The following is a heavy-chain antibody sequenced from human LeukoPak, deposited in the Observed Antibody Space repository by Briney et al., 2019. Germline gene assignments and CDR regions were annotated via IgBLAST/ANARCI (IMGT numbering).Heavy chain of an antibody. CDR2: IYYSGST. Sequence: SETLSLTCTVSGGSISSDYWSWIRPPPGKGLEWIGNIYYSGSTNYNPSLNSRVTISLDTSKNQLSLNLNSVTAADTAVYYCVGTTKWLAFDYWGQGVLVTVSS. CDR1: GGSISSDY. CDR3: VGTTKWLAFDY. D-gene: IGHD5-24*01. V-gene: IGHV4-59*01. J-gene: IGHJ4*02.